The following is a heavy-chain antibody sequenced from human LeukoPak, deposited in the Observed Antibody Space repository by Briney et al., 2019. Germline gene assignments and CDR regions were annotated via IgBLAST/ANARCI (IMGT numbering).Heavy chain of an antibody. CDR2: IYTSGST. J-gene: IGHJ4*02. V-gene: IGHV4-61*02. CDR3: ASESGYSYGYAAFDY. Sequence: SETLSLTCTVSGGSISSGSYYWSWIRQPAGKGLEWIGRIYTSGSTNYNPSLKSRVTISVDTSKNQFSLKLSSVTAADTAVYYCASESGYSYGYAAFDYWGQGTLVTVSS. D-gene: IGHD5-18*01. CDR1: GGSISSGSYY.